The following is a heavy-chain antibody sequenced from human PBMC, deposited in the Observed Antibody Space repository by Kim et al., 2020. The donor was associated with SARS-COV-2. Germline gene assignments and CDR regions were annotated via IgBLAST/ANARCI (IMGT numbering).Heavy chain of an antibody. D-gene: IGHD6-19*01. V-gene: IGHV5-10-1*01. Sequence: GESLKISCKGSGYSFTGYWITWVRQMPGKGLEWMGRIDTSDSFTHYSTSFKGHVSFSLGKSINTAYLQWSSLQASDTAIYYCARHRAASAKAYDYWGPGTLVTVSS. J-gene: IGHJ4*02. CDR3: ARHRAASAKAYDY. CDR2: IDTSDSFT. CDR1: GYSFTGYW.